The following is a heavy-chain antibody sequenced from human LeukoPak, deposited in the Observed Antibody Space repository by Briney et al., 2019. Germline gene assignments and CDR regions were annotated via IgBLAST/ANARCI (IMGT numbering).Heavy chain of an antibody. Sequence: ASVKVSCKVSGYTLTELSMHWVRQAPGKGLEWMGGFDPEDGETIYAQKFQGRVTTTEDTSTDTAYMELSSLKSEDTAVYYCATFSDYGDYHFAYWGQGTLVTVSS. CDR3: ATFSDYGDYHFAY. CDR2: FDPEDGET. CDR1: GYTLTELS. V-gene: IGHV1-24*01. D-gene: IGHD4-17*01. J-gene: IGHJ4*02.